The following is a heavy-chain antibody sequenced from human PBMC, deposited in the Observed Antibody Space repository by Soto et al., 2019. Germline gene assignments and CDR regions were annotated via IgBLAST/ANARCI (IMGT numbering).Heavy chain of an antibody. D-gene: IGHD2-15*01. CDR1: GGTFSSYT. Sequence: SVKVSCKASGGTFSSYTISWVRQAPGQGLEWMGRIIPILGIANYAQKFQGRVTITADKSTSTAYMELSSLRSEDTAVYYCATYCSGGSCYTSPEYFQHWGQGTLVTVSS. V-gene: IGHV1-69*02. CDR3: ATYCSGGSCYTSPEYFQH. CDR2: IIPILGIA. J-gene: IGHJ1*01.